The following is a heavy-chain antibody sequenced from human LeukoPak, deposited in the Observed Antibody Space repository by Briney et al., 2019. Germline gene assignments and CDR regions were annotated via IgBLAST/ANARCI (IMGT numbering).Heavy chain of an antibody. CDR2: INHSGGT. J-gene: IGHJ4*02. V-gene: IGHV4-34*01. CDR1: GGSLSGYY. CDR3: ARFSDSEPIYG. D-gene: IGHD1-26*01. Sequence: PSETLSLTCAVSGGSLSGYYWSWIRQPPGKGLEWIGDINHSGGTSYSPSLKSRVTISVDTSKNQFSLNLNSVTAADTAVYFCARFSDSEPIYGRGQGTLVTVSS.